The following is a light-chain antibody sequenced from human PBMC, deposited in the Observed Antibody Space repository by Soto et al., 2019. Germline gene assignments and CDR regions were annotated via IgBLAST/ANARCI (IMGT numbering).Light chain of an antibody. J-gene: IGKJ1*01. Sequence: DIQMTQSPSSLSASVGDSVTITCRASQGIRNDLGWYQQKPGTAPKLLIYHASTLQSGVPSRFSGSGSGTDFTLTISSLQPEDFATYYCQLANSFPWTFGQGTKVDIK. CDR1: QGIRND. CDR3: QLANSFPWT. V-gene: IGKV1-17*01. CDR2: HAS.